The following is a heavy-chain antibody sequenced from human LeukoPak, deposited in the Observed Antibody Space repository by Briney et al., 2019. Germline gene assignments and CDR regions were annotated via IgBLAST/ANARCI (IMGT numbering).Heavy chain of an antibody. J-gene: IGHJ4*02. CDR3: ANGWSPDY. CDR2: ISGSGGST. CDR1: GYRFSPYW. V-gene: IGHV3-23*01. Sequence: PGGSLRLSCAASGYRFSPYWMSWVRQAPGKGLEWVSGISGSGGSTYYADSVKGRFTIFRDNSKNTLYLQMNSLRAEDTAVYHCANGWSPDYWGRGTLVTVSS. D-gene: IGHD2-15*01.